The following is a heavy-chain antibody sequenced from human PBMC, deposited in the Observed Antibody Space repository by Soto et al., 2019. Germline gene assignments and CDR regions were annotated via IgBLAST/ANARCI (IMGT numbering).Heavy chain of an antibody. D-gene: IGHD4-17*01. CDR1: GFTFSSYG. J-gene: IGHJ3*02. Sequence: QVQLVESGGGVVQPGRSLRLSCAASGFTFSSYGMHWVRQAPGKGLEWVAVIWYDGSNKYYADSVKGRFTIARDNSKNSRELQKNRLRAEDKAVDFCGNGTPFRYGECAFDIWGQGTMVTVSS. CDR2: IWYDGSNK. V-gene: IGHV3-33*06. CDR3: GNGTPFRYGECAFDI.